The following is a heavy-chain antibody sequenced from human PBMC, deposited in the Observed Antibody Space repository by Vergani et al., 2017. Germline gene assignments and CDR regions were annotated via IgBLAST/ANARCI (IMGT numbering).Heavy chain of an antibody. CDR1: GFTFSGYG. CDR3: AKDRALGDIVVVPAAAGGMDV. J-gene: IGHJ6*02. Sequence: QVQLVESGGGVVQPGRSLRLSCAASGFTFSGYGMHWVRQAPGKGLEWVAVISYDGSNKYYADSVKGRFTISRDNSKNTLYLQMNSLRAEDTAVYYCAKDRALGDIVVVPAAAGGMDVWGQGTTVTVSS. D-gene: IGHD2-2*01. CDR2: ISYDGSNK. V-gene: IGHV3-30*18.